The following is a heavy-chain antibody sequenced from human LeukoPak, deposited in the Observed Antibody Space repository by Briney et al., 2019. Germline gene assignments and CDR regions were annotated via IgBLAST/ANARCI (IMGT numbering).Heavy chain of an antibody. CDR2: IYYTGST. CDR3: ASGYSSSWYYFDY. CDR1: GVSISSYY. D-gene: IGHD6-13*01. Sequence: SETLSLTCAVSGVSISSYYWSWIRQPPGKGLEWLGYIYYTGSTKYNPSLKSRVTISVDTSKNQFSLKLSSVTAADTAVYYCASGYSSSWYYFDYWGQGTLVTVSS. V-gene: IGHV4-59*01. J-gene: IGHJ4*02.